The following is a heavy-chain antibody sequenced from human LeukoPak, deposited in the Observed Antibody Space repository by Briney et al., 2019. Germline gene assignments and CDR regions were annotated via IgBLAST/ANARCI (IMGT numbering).Heavy chain of an antibody. V-gene: IGHV3-23*01. CDR2: ISGSGGGT. D-gene: IGHD2-21*02. CDR1: GFTFSSYA. J-gene: IGHJ3*02. CDR3: AKSLGIVVATAILAFDI. Sequence: GGSLRLSCAASGFTFSSYAMSWVRQAPGEGLEWVSAISGSGGGTYYADSVKGRFTISRDNSKNTLYLQMNSLRAEDTAVYYCAKSLGIVVATAILAFDIWGQGTMVTVSS.